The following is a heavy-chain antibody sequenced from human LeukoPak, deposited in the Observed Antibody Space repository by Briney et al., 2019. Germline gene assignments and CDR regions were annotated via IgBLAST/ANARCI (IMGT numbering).Heavy chain of an antibody. J-gene: IGHJ5*02. CDR2: IFYSGST. Sequence: PSETLSLTCIVSGGSISNYYWSWIRQPPGKGLEWIGYIFYSGSTNYNPSLKSRVTISVDTSKNQFSLKLSSVTAADTAVYYCARVDSYGDRFDPWGQGTLVTVSS. D-gene: IGHD5-18*01. CDR3: ARVDSYGDRFDP. V-gene: IGHV4-59*12. CDR1: GGSISNYY.